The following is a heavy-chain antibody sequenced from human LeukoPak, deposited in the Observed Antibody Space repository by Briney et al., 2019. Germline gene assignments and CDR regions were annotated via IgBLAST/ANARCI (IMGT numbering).Heavy chain of an antibody. D-gene: IGHD2-2*02. CDR2: ISGSGGST. V-gene: IGHV3-23*01. Sequence: GGSLRLSCAASGFTFSSYAMSWVRQAPGKGLEWVSAISGSGGSTYYADSVKGRFTISRDNSKNTLYLQMNSLRAEDTAVYYCAKNTRGYCSSTSCYTHHGTDVWGQGTTVTVSS. CDR1: GFTFSSYA. J-gene: IGHJ6*02. CDR3: AKNTRGYCSSTSCYTHHGTDV.